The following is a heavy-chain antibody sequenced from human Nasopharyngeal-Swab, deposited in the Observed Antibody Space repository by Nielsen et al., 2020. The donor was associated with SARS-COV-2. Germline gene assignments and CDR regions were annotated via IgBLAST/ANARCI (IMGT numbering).Heavy chain of an antibody. J-gene: IGHJ3*02. V-gene: IGHV1-8*03. CDR1: GYTFTSYD. CDR2: MNPNSGNT. Sequence: ASVKVSCKASGYTFTSYDINWVRQATGQGLEWMGWMNPNSGNTGSAQKFQGRVTTTRNTSISTAYMELSSLRSEDTAAYYCARVSAGTSKRDAFDIWGQGTMVTVSS. D-gene: IGHD1-7*01. CDR3: ARVSAGTSKRDAFDI.